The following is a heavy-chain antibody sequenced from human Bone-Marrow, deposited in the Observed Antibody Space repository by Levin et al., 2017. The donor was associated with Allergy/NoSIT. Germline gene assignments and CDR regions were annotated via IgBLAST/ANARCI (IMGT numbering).Heavy chain of an antibody. Sequence: ASVKVSCAASGFTFSSYSMNWVRQAPGKGLEWVSSISSSSSYIYYADSVKGRFTISRDNAKNSLYLQMNSLRAEDTAVYYCARVPETKIGYSLWYFDLWGRGTLVTVSS. V-gene: IGHV3-21*01. D-gene: IGHD2-15*01. J-gene: IGHJ2*01. CDR3: ARVPETKIGYSLWYFDL. CDR1: GFTFSSYS. CDR2: ISSSSSYI.